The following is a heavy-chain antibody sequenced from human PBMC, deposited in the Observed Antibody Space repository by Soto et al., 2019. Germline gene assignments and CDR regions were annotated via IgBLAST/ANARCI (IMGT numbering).Heavy chain of an antibody. Sequence: QVQLVESGGGVVQPGRSLRLSCAASGFTFSSYAMHWVRQAPGKGLEWVAVISYDGSNKYYADSVKGRFTISRDNSKNPLYLQMNSLRAEDTAVYYCARDILRLYSYGTSYGMDVWGQGTTVTVSS. CDR2: ISYDGSNK. CDR1: GFTFSSYA. J-gene: IGHJ6*02. V-gene: IGHV3-30-3*01. D-gene: IGHD5-18*01. CDR3: ARDILRLYSYGTSYGMDV.